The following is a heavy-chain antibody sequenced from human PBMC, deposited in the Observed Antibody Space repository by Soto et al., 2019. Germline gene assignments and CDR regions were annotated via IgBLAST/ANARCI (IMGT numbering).Heavy chain of an antibody. CDR2: IIPIFGTA. CDR3: ARSQGGSSSLDIYYYYYYGMDV. V-gene: IGHV1-69*01. Sequence: QVQLVQSGAEVKKPGSSVKVSCKAPGGTFSSYAISWERQAPGQGRECMGGIIPIFGTAKYAQKFQGRLTITAYEATSTGYMELSSLRSEDTAVYYCARSQGGSSSLDIYYYYYYGMDVWGQGTTVTVSS. D-gene: IGHD2-15*01. CDR1: GGTFSSYA. J-gene: IGHJ6*02.